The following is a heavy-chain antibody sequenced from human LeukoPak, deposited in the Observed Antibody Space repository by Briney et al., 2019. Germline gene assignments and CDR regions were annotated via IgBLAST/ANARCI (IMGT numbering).Heavy chain of an antibody. D-gene: IGHD6-6*01. V-gene: IGHV1-18*01. CDR3: ARVEYSSSSMAPSIDY. CDR2: ISAYNGNT. J-gene: IGHJ4*02. Sequence: GASVKVSCKASGYTFTSYGISWVRQAPGQGLEWMGWISAYNGNTNYAQKLQGRVTMTTDTSTSTAYMELRSLRSDDTAVYYCARVEYSSSSMAPSIDYWGQGTLVTVSS. CDR1: GYTFTSYG.